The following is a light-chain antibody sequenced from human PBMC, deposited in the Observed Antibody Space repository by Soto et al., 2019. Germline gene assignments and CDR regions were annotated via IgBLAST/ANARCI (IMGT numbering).Light chain of an antibody. CDR2: STS. V-gene: IGKV3-20*01. Sequence: EILLTRSPGTLCLSAGERANLSCRSSQSVTSPFLAWYQKKPGQPPRLLIYSTSGRATGIPDRFSGSGSGTDFNLTISSLETEDFAVYECQQSGSSPRTFGQRTKVEIK. J-gene: IGKJ1*01. CDR3: QQSGSSPRT. CDR1: QSVTSPF.